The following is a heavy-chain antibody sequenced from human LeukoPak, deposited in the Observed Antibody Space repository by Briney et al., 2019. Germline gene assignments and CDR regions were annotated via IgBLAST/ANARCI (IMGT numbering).Heavy chain of an antibody. Sequence: ASVKVSCKASGYTFTGYYMHWVRQAPGQGLEWMGWINPNSGGTNYAQKFQGRVTMTRDTSTSTVYMELSSLRSEDTAVYYCARELDYYDSSGYPGYWGQGTLVTVSS. V-gene: IGHV1-2*02. D-gene: IGHD3-22*01. CDR3: ARELDYYDSSGYPGY. CDR2: INPNSGGT. J-gene: IGHJ4*02. CDR1: GYTFTGYY.